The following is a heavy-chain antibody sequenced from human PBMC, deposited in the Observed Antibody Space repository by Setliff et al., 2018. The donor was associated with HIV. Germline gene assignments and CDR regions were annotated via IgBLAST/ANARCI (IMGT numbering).Heavy chain of an antibody. CDR1: GYTFTDYF. CDR3: ARSTTAD. CDR2: INPNTGDT. V-gene: IGHV1-2*02. D-gene: IGHD4-17*01. J-gene: IGHJ4*02. Sequence: ASVKVSCKASGYTFTDYFLRWVRQAPGQGLEWMGYINPNTGDTNSAQKFQGRVTMTRDTSISTAYMELSRLRSDDTAVYYCARSTTADWGQGTMVTVSS.